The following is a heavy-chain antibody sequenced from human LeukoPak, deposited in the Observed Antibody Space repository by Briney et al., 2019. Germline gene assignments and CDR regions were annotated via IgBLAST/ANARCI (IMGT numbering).Heavy chain of an antibody. Sequence: AASVKVSCKASGGTFSSYAISWVRQAPGQGLEWMGGIIPIFGTANYAQKFQGRVTITADKSTSTAYMELSSPRSEDTAVYYCARGSSVGNSVDYWGQGTLVTVSS. CDR1: GGTFSSYA. J-gene: IGHJ4*02. CDR3: ARGSSVGNSVDY. V-gene: IGHV1-69*06. D-gene: IGHD4-23*01. CDR2: IIPIFGTA.